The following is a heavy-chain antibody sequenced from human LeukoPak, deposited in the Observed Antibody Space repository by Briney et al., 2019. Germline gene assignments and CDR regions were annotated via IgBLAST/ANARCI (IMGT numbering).Heavy chain of an antibody. CDR3: ATSSPVGVPAAI. V-gene: IGHV1-18*01. J-gene: IGHJ4*02. CDR2: ISAYNGNT. CDR1: GGTFSSYA. Sequence: ASVKVSCKASGGTFSSYAISWVRQAPGQGLEWMGWISAYNGNTNYAQKLQGRVTMTTDTSTSTAYMELRSLRSDDTAVYYCATSSPVGVPAAIWGQGTLVTVSS. D-gene: IGHD2-2*01.